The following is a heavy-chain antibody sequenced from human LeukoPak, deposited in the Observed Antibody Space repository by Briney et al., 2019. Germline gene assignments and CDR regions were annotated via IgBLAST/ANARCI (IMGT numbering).Heavy chain of an antibody. Sequence: PGGSLRLSCAASGFTVTTNYMTWVRQAPGKGLEWVSIIYSGGYTDYADSVKGRFTISRDNSKNTLDLQMNSLRAEDTAVYYCAREIPTSGSFYGDFDYWGQGTLVTVSS. CDR2: IYSGGYT. D-gene: IGHD3-22*01. J-gene: IGHJ4*02. CDR3: AREIPTSGSFYGDFDY. CDR1: GFTVTTNY. V-gene: IGHV3-66*01.